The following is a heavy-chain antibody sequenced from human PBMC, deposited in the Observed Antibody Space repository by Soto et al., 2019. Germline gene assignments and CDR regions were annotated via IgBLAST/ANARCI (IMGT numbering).Heavy chain of an antibody. Sequence: QVQLVESGGGVVQPGRSLRLSCAASGFTFSSYGMHWVRQAPGKGLEWVAVISYDGSNKYYADSVKGRFTISRDNSKNTLYLQMNSLGAEDTAVYYGARPDKRDSGSRDSPDAFDIWGQGTMVTVSS. CDR2: ISYDGSNK. CDR3: ARPDKRDSGSRDSPDAFDI. V-gene: IGHV3-30*03. J-gene: IGHJ3*02. D-gene: IGHD1-26*01. CDR1: GFTFSSYG.